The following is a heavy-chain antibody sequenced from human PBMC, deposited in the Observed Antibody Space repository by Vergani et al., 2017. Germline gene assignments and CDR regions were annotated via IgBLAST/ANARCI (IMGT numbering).Heavy chain of an antibody. CDR2: IIPILGIA. CDR1: GYTFTSYG. CDR3: ARGDYYDSSGYYSDLDY. J-gene: IGHJ4*02. D-gene: IGHD3-22*01. Sequence: QVQLVQSGAEVKKPGASVKVSCKASGYTFTSYGISWVRQAPGQGLEWMGRIIPILGIANYAQKFQGRVTITADKSTSTAYMELSSLRSEDTAVYYCARGDYYDSSGYYSDLDYWGQGTLVTVSS. V-gene: IGHV1-69*04.